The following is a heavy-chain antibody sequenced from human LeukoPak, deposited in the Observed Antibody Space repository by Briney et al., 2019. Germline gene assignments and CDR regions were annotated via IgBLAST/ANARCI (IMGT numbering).Heavy chain of an antibody. CDR3: ARDLGEGMVRGTDT. CDR1: GGTFSSYA. V-gene: IGHV1-69*05. Sequence: ASVKVSCKASGGTFSSYAISWVRQAPGQGLEWMGGIIPIFGTANYAQKFQGRVTITRDTSASTAYMELSSLRSEDTAVYYCARDLGEGMVRGTDTWGQGTMVTVSS. CDR2: IIPIFGTA. D-gene: IGHD3-10*01. J-gene: IGHJ3*02.